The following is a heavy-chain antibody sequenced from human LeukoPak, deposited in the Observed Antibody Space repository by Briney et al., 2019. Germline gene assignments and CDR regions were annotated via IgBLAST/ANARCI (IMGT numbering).Heavy chain of an antibody. Sequence: PSETLSLTCTVSGGSISSYYWSWIRQPPGKGLEWIGYIYYSGSTNYNPSLKSRVTISVDTSKNQFSLKLSSVTAADTAVYYCARELTSRRTQSYYYYYMDVWGKGTTVTVSS. CDR3: ARELTSRRTQSYYYYYMDV. CDR2: IYYSGST. CDR1: GGSISSYY. J-gene: IGHJ6*03. V-gene: IGHV4-59*01.